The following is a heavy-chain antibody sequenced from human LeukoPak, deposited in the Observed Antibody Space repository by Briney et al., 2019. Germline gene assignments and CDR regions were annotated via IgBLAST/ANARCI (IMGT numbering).Heavy chain of an antibody. D-gene: IGHD6-19*01. Sequence: GASVKVSCKASGGTFSSYAISWVRQAPGQGLEWMGGIIPIFGTANYAQKFQGRVTITADKSTSTAYMELSSLRSEDTAVYYCAANGRGYSSGWGLYGGNEVWYYYYYYMDVWGKGTTVTVSS. CDR3: AANGRGYSSGWGLYGGNEVWYYYYYYMDV. J-gene: IGHJ6*03. CDR2: IIPIFGTA. V-gene: IGHV1-69*06. CDR1: GGTFSSYA.